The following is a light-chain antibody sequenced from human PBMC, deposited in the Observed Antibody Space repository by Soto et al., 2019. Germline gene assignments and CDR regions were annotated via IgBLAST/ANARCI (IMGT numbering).Light chain of an antibody. CDR3: QHYNSYSEA. CDR2: KAS. V-gene: IGKV1-5*03. J-gene: IGKJ1*01. CDR1: QNIPGY. Sequence: DIQMTQSPSSLSASVGDRVTITCRASQNIPGYLSWYQQKPGKAPKLLIYKASTLKSGVPSRFSGSGSGTEITLTISSLQPDDFATYYCQHYNSYSEAFGQGTKVDI.